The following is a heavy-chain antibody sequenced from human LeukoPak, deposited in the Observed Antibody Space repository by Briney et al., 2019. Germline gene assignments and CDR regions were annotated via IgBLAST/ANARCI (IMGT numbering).Heavy chain of an antibody. Sequence: ASVKVSCKASGYTFTSYAMNWVRQAPGQGLEWMGWINTNTGNPTYAQGFTGRFVFSLDTSVSTAYLQISSLKAEDTAVYYCARSLVVVPAASAIDYWGQGTLVTVSS. D-gene: IGHD2-2*01. CDR3: ARSLVVVPAASAIDY. CDR2: INTNTGNP. CDR1: GYTFTSYA. V-gene: IGHV7-4-1*02. J-gene: IGHJ4*02.